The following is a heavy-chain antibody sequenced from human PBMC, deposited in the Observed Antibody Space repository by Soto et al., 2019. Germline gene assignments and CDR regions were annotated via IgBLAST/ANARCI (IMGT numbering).Heavy chain of an antibody. CDR2: ISGSGGST. V-gene: IGHV3-23*01. Sequence: EVQLLESGGGLVQPGGSLRLSCAASGFTFSSYGMSWVRQAPGKGLEWVSAISGSGGSTYYADSVKGRFTISRDNSKNTLYLQMNSLRAEDTAVYYSAKPVAAAGTVYWGQGTLVTVSP. J-gene: IGHJ4*02. CDR1: GFTFSSYG. D-gene: IGHD6-13*01. CDR3: AKPVAAAGTVY.